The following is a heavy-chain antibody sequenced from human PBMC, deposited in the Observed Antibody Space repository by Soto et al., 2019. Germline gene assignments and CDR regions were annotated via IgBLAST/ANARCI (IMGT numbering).Heavy chain of an antibody. CDR3: DRARNRYGHIGWFDP. D-gene: IGHD5-18*01. Sequence: SETLSLTCAVSGGSISSGGYSWSWIRQPPGKGLEWIGYIYHSGSTYYNPSLKSRVTISVDRSKNQFSLKLSSVTAADTAVYYCDRARNRYGHIGWFDPWGQGTLVTVYS. CDR1: GGSISSGGYS. V-gene: IGHV4-30-2*01. CDR2: IYHSGST. J-gene: IGHJ5*02.